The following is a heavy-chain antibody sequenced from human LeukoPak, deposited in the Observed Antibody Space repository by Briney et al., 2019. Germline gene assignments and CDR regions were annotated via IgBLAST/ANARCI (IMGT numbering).Heavy chain of an antibody. CDR1: GFTFSNYE. Sequence: GGSLRLSCVASGFTFSNYEMNWVRQAPGKGLEWVSYISSSGNTMYYADSVKGRFTISRDNAKNSLYLQVNSLRAEDTAVYYCARDTGTAAVDYWGQGTLVTVSS. CDR2: ISSSGNTM. D-gene: IGHD6-13*01. J-gene: IGHJ4*02. CDR3: ARDTGTAAVDY. V-gene: IGHV3-48*03.